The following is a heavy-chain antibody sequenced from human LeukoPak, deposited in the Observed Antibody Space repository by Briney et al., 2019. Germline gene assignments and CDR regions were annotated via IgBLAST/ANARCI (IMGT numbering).Heavy chain of an antibody. CDR1: GGTFSSYA. Sequence: ASVKVSCXASGGTFSSYAISWVRQAPGQGLEWMGRIIPIFGTANYAQKFQGRVTITTDESTSTAYMELSSLRSEDTAVYYCARGTGGNALVIDYWGQGTLVTVSS. J-gene: IGHJ4*02. CDR3: ARGTGGNALVIDY. CDR2: IIPIFGTA. V-gene: IGHV1-69*05. D-gene: IGHD4-23*01.